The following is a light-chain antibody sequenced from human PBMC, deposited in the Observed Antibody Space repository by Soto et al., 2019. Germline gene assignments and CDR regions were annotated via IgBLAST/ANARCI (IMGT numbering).Light chain of an antibody. CDR3: CSYARSSSYV. CDR2: EVS. Sequence: QSVLTEPASVSGSRGQSITISCTGTSSDVGTYNLVSWHQQHPGKAPKLMIYEVSKRPSGVSTRFSGSKSGNTASLTISGLQAEDEADYYCCSYARSSSYVFGPGTKVTVL. V-gene: IGLV2-23*02. J-gene: IGLJ1*01. CDR1: SSDVGTYNL.